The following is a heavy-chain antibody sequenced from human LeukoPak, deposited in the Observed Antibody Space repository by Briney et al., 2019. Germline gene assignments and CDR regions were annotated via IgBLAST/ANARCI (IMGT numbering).Heavy chain of an antibody. V-gene: IGHV3-30*01. J-gene: IGHJ6*04. CDR3: ARGAWKGYCSGGSCYALLNLDV. D-gene: IGHD2-15*01. CDR1: GFTFSSYA. CDR2: ISYDGSNK. Sequence: TGGSLRLSCAASGFTFSSYAMHWVRQAPGKGLEWVAVISYDGSNKYYADSVKGRFTISRDNSKNTLYVQMNSLRGEDTAVYYCARGAWKGYCSGGSCYALLNLDVWGNGTTVTVSS.